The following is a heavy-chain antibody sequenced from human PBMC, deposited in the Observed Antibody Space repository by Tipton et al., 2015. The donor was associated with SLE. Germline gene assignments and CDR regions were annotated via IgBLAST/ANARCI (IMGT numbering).Heavy chain of an antibody. D-gene: IGHD2-2*02. CDR2: ISWNNDIV. CDR1: GFTFDDYA. V-gene: IGHV3-9*01. CDR3: AREVGDCSSTSCYIYMDV. Sequence: SLRLSCAVSGFTFDDYAMHWVRQAPGKGLEWVSGISWNNDIVGYADSVKGRFTISRDSAKNSLYLQMNSLRAEDTALYYCAREVGDCSSTSCYIYMDVWGKGTTVTVSS. J-gene: IGHJ6*03.